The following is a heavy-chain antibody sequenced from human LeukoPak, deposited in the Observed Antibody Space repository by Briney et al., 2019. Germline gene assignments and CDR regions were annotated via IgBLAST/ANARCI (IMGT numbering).Heavy chain of an antibody. V-gene: IGHV3-11*04. J-gene: IGHJ6*02. CDR3: ARARGYYYYYGMDV. CDR2: ISISGTTI. Sequence: PGGSLRLSCAASGFTFSDYYMGWIRQAPGKGLECVSYISISGTTIYYADSVKGRFTISRDDAKNSLYLQMNSLRAEDTAVYYCARARGYYYYYGMDVWGQGTTVTVSS. CDR1: GFTFSDYY.